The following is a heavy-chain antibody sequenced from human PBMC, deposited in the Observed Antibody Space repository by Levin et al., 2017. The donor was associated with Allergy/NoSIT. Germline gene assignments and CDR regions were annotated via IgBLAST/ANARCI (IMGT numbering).Heavy chain of an antibody. CDR1: GFTFSTYI. Sequence: GGSLRLSCAASGFTFSTYIMHWVRQAPGKGLEWVTVISPDGSNKHYADSVKGRFTISRDKSKNTLYLQMNSLRAEDTAVYYCATAGESGSFFDYWGQGTLVTVSS. CDR2: ISPDGSNK. CDR3: ATAGESGSFFDY. D-gene: IGHD1-26*01. J-gene: IGHJ4*02. V-gene: IGHV3-30*04.